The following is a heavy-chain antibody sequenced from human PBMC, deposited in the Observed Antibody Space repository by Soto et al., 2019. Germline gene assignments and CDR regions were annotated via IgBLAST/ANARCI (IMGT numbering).Heavy chain of an antibody. Sequence: QVHLVQSGAEVRKPGASVKVSCKGSGYTFTSYGIAWVRQAPGQGLQWMGWISAHNDNTNYAQKVQGRXTVTRDTSTXTAYMELRNLRSDDTAVYYCARGRYGDYWGQGALVTVSS. V-gene: IGHV1-18*01. CDR1: GYTFTSYG. D-gene: IGHD1-1*01. CDR2: ISAHNDNT. CDR3: ARGRYGDY. J-gene: IGHJ4*02.